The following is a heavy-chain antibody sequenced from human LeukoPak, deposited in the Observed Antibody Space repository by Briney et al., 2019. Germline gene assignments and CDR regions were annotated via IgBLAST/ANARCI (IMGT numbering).Heavy chain of an antibody. J-gene: IGHJ6*03. CDR1: GGSISSSSYY. CDR2: IYYSGST. V-gene: IGHV4-39*01. Sequence: SETLSLTCTVSGGSISSSSYYWGWIRQPPGKGLEWIGSIYYSGSTYYNPSLKSRVPISVDTSKIQISLKLNSVTAADTAVYYCARLRDYYYNYMDVWGKGTTVTISS. CDR3: ARLRDYYYNYMDV.